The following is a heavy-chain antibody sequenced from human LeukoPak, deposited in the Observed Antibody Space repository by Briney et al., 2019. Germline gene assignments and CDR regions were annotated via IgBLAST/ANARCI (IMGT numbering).Heavy chain of an antibody. V-gene: IGHV5-51*01. Sequence: GESLKISCKGSGYRFTSYWIGWVRQMPGKGLEWMGVIYPGDSDTRYSPSFQGQVTISADKSISTAFLQWSSLEASDTAMYYCARPSRDGYNFGFQDAFEVWGQGTMVTVSS. D-gene: IGHD5-24*01. CDR3: ARPSRDGYNFGFQDAFEV. CDR1: GYRFTSYW. CDR2: IYPGDSDT. J-gene: IGHJ3*01.